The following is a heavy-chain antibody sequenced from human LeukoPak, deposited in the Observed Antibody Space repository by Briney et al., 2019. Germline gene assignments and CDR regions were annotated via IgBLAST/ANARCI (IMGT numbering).Heavy chain of an antibody. D-gene: IGHD2-15*01. CDR2: VTSSSRTI. V-gene: IGHV3-48*01. J-gene: IGHJ4*02. CDR3: ARDLIGGNAYDY. CDR1: GFTFSSYA. Sequence: GGSLRLSCAASGFTFSSYAMSWVRQAPGKGPAWIAYVTSSSRTIYYADSVKGRFTISRDNAKSSLYLQLDSLRAEDTAVYYCARDLIGGNAYDYWGQGALVTVSS.